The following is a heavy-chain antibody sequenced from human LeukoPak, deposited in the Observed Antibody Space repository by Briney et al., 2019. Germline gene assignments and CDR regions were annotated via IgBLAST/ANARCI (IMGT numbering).Heavy chain of an antibody. D-gene: IGHD1-14*01. Sequence: SETLSLTCAVYGGSFSGYYWSWIRQPPGKGLEWIGEINHSGSTNYNPSLKSRVTISVDTSKNQFSLKLSSVTAAVMAAYYCARAEPSALLALDIWGQGTMVTVSS. V-gene: IGHV4-34*01. J-gene: IGHJ3*02. CDR1: GGSFSGYY. CDR3: ARAEPSALLALDI. CDR2: INHSGST.